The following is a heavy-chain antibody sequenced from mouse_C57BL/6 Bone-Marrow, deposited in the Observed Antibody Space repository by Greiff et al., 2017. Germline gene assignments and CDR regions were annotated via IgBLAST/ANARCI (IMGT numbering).Heavy chain of an antibody. CDR3: ARSGYGSSGDFDY. V-gene: IGHV1-63*01. J-gene: IGHJ2*01. CDR2: IYPGGGYT. Sequence: QVQLQQSGAELVRPGTSVKMSCKASGYTFTNYWIGWAKQRPGHGLEWIGDIYPGGGYTNYNEKFKGKATLTADKSSSTAYMQFSSLTSEDSAIYYWARSGYGSSGDFDYWGQGTTLTVSS. CDR1: GYTFTNYW. D-gene: IGHD1-1*01.